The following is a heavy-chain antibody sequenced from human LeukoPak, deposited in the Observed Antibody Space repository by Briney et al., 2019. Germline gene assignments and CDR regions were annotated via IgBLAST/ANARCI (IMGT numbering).Heavy chain of an antibody. D-gene: IGHD2-21*01. CDR2: IYYSGST. CDR3: ARGVIFDQAYFFDY. J-gene: IGHJ4*02. V-gene: IGHV4-30-4*01. CDR1: GGSINTYY. Sequence: SETLSLTCTVSGGSINTYYWSWIRQPPGKGLEWIGYIYYSGSTYYNPSLKSRVTISVDTSKNQFSLKLSSVTAADTAVYYCARGVIFDQAYFFDYWGQGTLVTVSS.